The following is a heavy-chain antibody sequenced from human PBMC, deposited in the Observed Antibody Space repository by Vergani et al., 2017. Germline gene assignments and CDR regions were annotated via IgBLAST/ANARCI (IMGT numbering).Heavy chain of an antibody. CDR1: GYSFTSYW. D-gene: IGHD3-10*01. V-gene: IGHV5-51*01. Sequence: EVQLVQSGAEVKKPGESLKISCKGSGYSFTSYWIGWVRQMPGKGLEWMGIIYPGDSDTRYSPSFQGQVTISADKSISTAYLQWSSLKASDTAMYDCARHEWGRDYYGSGSHHYYYYYGMDVWGQGTTVTVSS. J-gene: IGHJ6*02. CDR3: ARHEWGRDYYGSGSHHYYYYYGMDV. CDR2: IYPGDSDT.